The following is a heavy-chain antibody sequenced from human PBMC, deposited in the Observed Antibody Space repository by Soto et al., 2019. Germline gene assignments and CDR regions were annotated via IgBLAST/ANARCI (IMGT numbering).Heavy chain of an antibody. V-gene: IGHV3-48*02. J-gene: IGHJ6*02. CDR2: ISRSSTGI. CDR1: GFTFSLYS. CDR3: ARAVTWGLDV. D-gene: IGHD3-10*01. Sequence: EVQLVESGGGLVQPGGSLRLSCAASGFTFSLYSMSWVRQAPGKGLEWVSYISRSSTGIHYADSVKGRFTISRDDATNSMHLQMNRLREGEAAVYYCARAVTWGLDVWGQGTTVSISS.